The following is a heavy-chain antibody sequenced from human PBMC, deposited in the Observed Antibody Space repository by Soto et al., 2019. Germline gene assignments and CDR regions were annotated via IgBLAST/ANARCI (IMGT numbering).Heavy chain of an antibody. J-gene: IGHJ3*01. D-gene: IGHD2-15*01. CDR2: IYYSGST. Sequence: SETLSLTCTVSGGSISSYYWSWIRQPPGKGLEWIGYIYYSGSTNYNPSLKSRVTISVDTSKNQFSLKLSSVTAADTAVYYCAGGGHGRAETCYSDAFDPWGQEKMVTV. CDR3: AGGGHGRAETCYSDAFDP. CDR1: GGSISSYY. V-gene: IGHV4-59*01.